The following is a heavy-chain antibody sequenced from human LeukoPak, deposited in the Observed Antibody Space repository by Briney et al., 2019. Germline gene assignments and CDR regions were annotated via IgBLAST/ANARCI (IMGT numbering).Heavy chain of an antibody. CDR2: ISWNSGSI. V-gene: IGHV3-9*01. CDR3: AKEALDAFDI. CDR1: GFTFSSYA. J-gene: IGHJ3*02. Sequence: GGSLRLSCAASGFTFSSYAMHWVRQAPGKGLEWVSGISWNSGSIGYADSVKGRFTIPRDNAKNSLYLQMNSLRAEDTALYYCAKEALDAFDIWGQGTMVTVSS.